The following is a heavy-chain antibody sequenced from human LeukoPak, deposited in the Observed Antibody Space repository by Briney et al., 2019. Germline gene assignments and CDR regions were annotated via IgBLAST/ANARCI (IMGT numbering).Heavy chain of an antibody. D-gene: IGHD1-26*01. J-gene: IGHJ4*02. Sequence: GGSLRPSCAASGFTFSSYVMAWVRQAPEKGLEWVAGITGSSDITDYADSVKGRFTISRDNSKNTLYLQMNSLMAVDTAIYYCAKKIPGTYPFDYWGRGTLVTVSS. CDR2: ITGSSDIT. V-gene: IGHV3-23*01. CDR1: GFTFSSYV. CDR3: AKKIPGTYPFDY.